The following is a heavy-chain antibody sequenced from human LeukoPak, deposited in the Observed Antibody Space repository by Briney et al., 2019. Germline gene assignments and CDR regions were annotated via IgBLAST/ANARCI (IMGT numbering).Heavy chain of an antibody. CDR2: INPNSGGT. D-gene: IGHD4-17*01. J-gene: IGHJ4*02. CDR1: GYTFTGYY. Sequence: ASVKVSCKASGYTFTGYYMHWVRQAPGQGPEWMGWINPNSGGTNYAQKFQGRVTMTRDTSISTAYMELSRLRSDDTAVYYCARVANGDYAVYCFDYWGQGTLVTVSS. V-gene: IGHV1-2*02. CDR3: ARVANGDYAVYCFDY.